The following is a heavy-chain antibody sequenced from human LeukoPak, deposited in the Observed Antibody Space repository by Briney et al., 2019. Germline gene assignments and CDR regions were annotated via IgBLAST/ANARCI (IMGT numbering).Heavy chain of an antibody. D-gene: IGHD2-2*01. J-gene: IGHJ5*02. Sequence: PGGSLRLSCAASGFTFSSYAMTWVRQAPGKGLEWVSGISGSGGNSYYADSVKGRFAISRDNSKNTLYLQLSDLRDEDTAVYYCAKDADGCGSTSCYARWFDPWGQGTLVIVSS. CDR1: GFTFSSYA. V-gene: IGHV3-23*01. CDR2: ISGSGGNS. CDR3: AKDADGCGSTSCYARWFDP.